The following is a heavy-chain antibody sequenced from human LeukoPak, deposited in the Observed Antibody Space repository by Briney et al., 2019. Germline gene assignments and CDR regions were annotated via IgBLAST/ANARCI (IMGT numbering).Heavy chain of an antibody. CDR3: VKERGPFDAFDI. CDR2: IWSDGNNK. CDR1: GFTFSTYG. V-gene: IGHV3-33*06. Sequence: PGRSLRLSCAATGFTFSTYGMHWIRQPPGKGLEWVAVIWSDGNNKFYADSVKGRFTFSRDNSRNTLSLQMNSLRAEDTAVYYCVKERGPFDAFDIWGQGTMVTVSS. J-gene: IGHJ3*02.